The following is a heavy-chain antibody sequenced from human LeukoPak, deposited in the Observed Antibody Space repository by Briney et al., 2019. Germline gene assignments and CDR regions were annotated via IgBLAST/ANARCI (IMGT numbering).Heavy chain of an antibody. J-gene: IGHJ4*02. CDR1: GGTFSSYT. CDR2: IIPILGIA. V-gene: IGHV1-69*02. Sequence: SVKVSCKASGGTFSSYTISWVRQAPGQGLEWMGRIIPILGIANYAQKFQGRVTITADKSTSTAYMELSSLRSEDTAVYYCATLRGYYYDSSGYYPPFDQGGQGTLVTVSS. D-gene: IGHD3-22*01. CDR3: ATLRGYYYDSSGYYPPFDQ.